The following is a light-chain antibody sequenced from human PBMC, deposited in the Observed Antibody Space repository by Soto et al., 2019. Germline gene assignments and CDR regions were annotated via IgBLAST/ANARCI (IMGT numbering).Light chain of an antibody. J-gene: IGKJ1*01. CDR1: QSVRSY. V-gene: IGKV1-39*01. Sequence: DIQMTQSPSSLSASVGDTITITCRASQSVRSYLNWYQQKPGKAPDLLIYTTTSLQSEVPSRFSGSGSETHFTLTITSLQPEDFATYFCQQTYSAPPWTFGRGPRWIS. CDR2: TTT. CDR3: QQTYSAPPWT.